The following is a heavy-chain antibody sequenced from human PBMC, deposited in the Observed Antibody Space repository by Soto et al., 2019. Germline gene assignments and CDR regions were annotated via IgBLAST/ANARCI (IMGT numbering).Heavy chain of an antibody. J-gene: IGHJ6*02. CDR2: ISGSGGST. D-gene: IGHD2-21*01. CDR1: GFTFSSYA. Sequence: GGSLRLSCAASGFTFSSYAMSWVRQAPGKGLEWVSAISGSGGSTYYADSVKGRFTISRDNSKNTLYLQMNSLRAEDTAVYYCAKICGSEWSGEDEDGIDFWGQGTTVTVSS. V-gene: IGHV3-23*01. CDR3: AKICGSEWSGEDEDGIDF.